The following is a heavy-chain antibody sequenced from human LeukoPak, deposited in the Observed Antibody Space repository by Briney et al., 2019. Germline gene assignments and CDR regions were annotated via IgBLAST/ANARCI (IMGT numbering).Heavy chain of an antibody. Sequence: TSSETLSLTCTVSGGSISSYYWSWIRQPPGKGLEWIGYIYYSESTNYNPSLKSRVTISLDTSKNQFSLKLSSVTAADTAVYYCARDTSTWIYWGQGTLVTVSS. V-gene: IGHV4-59*01. CDR3: ARDTSTWIY. J-gene: IGHJ4*02. D-gene: IGHD5-12*01. CDR2: IYYSEST. CDR1: GGSISSYY.